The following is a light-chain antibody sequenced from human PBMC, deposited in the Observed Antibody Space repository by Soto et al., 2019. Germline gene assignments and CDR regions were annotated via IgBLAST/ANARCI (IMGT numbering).Light chain of an antibody. Sequence: DIQMTQSPSSLSASVGDRVSITCQASQDISNYLNWYQQKPGKAPKLLIYDASNLETGVPSRFSGSGSGTDFTFTISRLQPEDIATYYCQQYENLPTFSQGTRLEIK. V-gene: IGKV1-33*01. CDR2: DAS. CDR3: QQYENLPT. CDR1: QDISNY. J-gene: IGKJ5*01.